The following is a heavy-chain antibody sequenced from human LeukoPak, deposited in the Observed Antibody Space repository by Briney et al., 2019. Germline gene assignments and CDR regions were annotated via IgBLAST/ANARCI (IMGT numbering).Heavy chain of an antibody. CDR3: ATIYSSRSSSRY. Sequence: GGSLRLSCTASGFTFGDYAMSWVRQAPGKGLEWVGRIKSKADGGTADYAAPVKGRFTISRDDSKNTLYLQIISLKTEDTAVYYCATIYSSRSSSRYWGQETLVTVSS. CDR1: GFTFGDYA. D-gene: IGHD6-6*01. CDR2: IKSKADGGTA. J-gene: IGHJ4*02. V-gene: IGHV3-15*01.